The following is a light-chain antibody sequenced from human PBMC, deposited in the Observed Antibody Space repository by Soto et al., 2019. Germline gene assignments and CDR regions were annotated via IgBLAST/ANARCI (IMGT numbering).Light chain of an antibody. CDR1: QGIDTY. CDR2: AAS. J-gene: IGKJ5*01. CDR3: QQLDSYLP. Sequence: DIHMTQSPSSLSASVGDRVTITCRTSQGIDTYLAWYQQKPGRAPKLLINAASILQNGVPSRFSGSGSGTDFTLTISSLQPEDFATYYCQQLDSYLPFGQGTRLEI. V-gene: IGKV1-9*01.